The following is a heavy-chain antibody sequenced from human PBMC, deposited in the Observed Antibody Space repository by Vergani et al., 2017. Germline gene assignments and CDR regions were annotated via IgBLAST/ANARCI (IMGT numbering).Heavy chain of an antibody. Sequence: QVQLQQWGAGLLKPSETLSLTCAVYGGSFSGYYWSWIRQPPGKGLEWVGEINHSGSTNYNPSLKSRVTISVDTSKNQFSLKLSCVTAADTAVYYCARGRRMVRGVMKGGYYFDYWGQGTLVTVSS. V-gene: IGHV4-34*01. D-gene: IGHD3-10*01. J-gene: IGHJ4*02. CDR1: GGSFSGYY. CDR2: INHSGST. CDR3: ARGRRMVRGVMKGGYYFDY.